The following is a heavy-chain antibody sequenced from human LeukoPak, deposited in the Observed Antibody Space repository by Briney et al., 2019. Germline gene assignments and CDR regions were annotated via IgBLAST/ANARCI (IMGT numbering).Heavy chain of an antibody. J-gene: IGHJ4*02. D-gene: IGHD1-7*01. CDR2: IIPILGIA. CDR1: GGTFSSYA. V-gene: IGHV1-69*04. CDR3: ASSTGTTARFDY. Sequence: ASVKLSCNASGGTFSSYAISWVRQAPGQGLEWMGRIIPILGIANYAQKFQGRVTITADKSTSTAYMELSSLRSEDTAVYYCASSTGTTARFDYWGQGTLVTVSS.